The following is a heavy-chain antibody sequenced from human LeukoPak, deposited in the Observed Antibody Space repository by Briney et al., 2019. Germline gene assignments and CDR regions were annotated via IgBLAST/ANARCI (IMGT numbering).Heavy chain of an antibody. V-gene: IGHV4-39*07. CDR3: ARVGYSSSIDY. CDR2: IYYSART. J-gene: IGHJ4*02. Sequence: SETLSLTCTVSGGSISSSNYYWGWIRQPPGQGLECIGSIYYSARTYYNPSLKSRVTISVDTSKNQFSLKLSSVTAADTAVYYCARVGYSSSIDYWGQGTLVTVSS. CDR1: GGSISSSNYY. D-gene: IGHD6-6*01.